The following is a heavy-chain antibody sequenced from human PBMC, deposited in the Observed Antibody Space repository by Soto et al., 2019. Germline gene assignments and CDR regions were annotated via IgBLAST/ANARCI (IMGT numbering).Heavy chain of an antibody. CDR1: GFTFSSYA. Sequence: GGSLRLSCAASGFTFSSYAMSWVRQAPGKGLEWVSAISGSGGSTYYADSVKGRFTISRDNSKNTLYLQMNSLRAEDTAVYYCAKGRYSSSWYNWFDPWGQGTLVTVSS. CDR2: ISGSGGST. D-gene: IGHD6-13*01. J-gene: IGHJ5*02. CDR3: AKGRYSSSWYNWFDP. V-gene: IGHV3-23*01.